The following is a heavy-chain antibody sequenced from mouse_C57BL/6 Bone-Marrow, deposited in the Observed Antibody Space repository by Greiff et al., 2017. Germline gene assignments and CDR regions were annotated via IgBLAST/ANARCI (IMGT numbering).Heavy chain of an antibody. V-gene: IGHV5-4*01. J-gene: IGHJ2*01. CDR1: GFTFSSYA. CDR2: ISDGGSYT. CDR3: ARDFTTVADY. D-gene: IGHD1-1*01. Sequence: EVQRVESGGGLVKPGGSLKLSCAASGFTFSSYAMSWVRQTPEKRLEWVATISDGGSYTYYPDNVKGRFTISRDNAKNNLYLQMSHLKSEDTAMYYCARDFTTVADYWGQGTTLTVSS.